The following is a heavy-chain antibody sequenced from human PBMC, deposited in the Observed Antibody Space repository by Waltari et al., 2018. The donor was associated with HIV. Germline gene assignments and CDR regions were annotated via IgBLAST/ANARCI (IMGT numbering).Heavy chain of an antibody. J-gene: IGHJ4*02. Sequence: VQLVESGGGSLKTGGSLRRSCAAPGFRARTHWMDWVRQGPGKGLVWVARINSDGSSRNYADAVKGRFVISRDNARNTVYLQLNNLKVEDTAVYFCARASHYIEFSTFDGDYYFDFWGRGTRVAVSS. V-gene: IGHV3-74*01. CDR1: GFRARTHW. CDR3: ARASHYIEFSTFDGDYYFDF. CDR2: INSDGSSR. D-gene: IGHD3-3*02.